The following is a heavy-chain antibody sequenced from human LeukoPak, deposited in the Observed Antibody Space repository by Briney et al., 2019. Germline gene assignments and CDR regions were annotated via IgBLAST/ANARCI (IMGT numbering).Heavy chain of an antibody. CDR1: GFTFSESW. D-gene: IGHD1-1*01. J-gene: IGHJ4*02. V-gene: IGHV3-7*03. Sequence: GGSLRLSCVVSGFTFSESWMSWVRQAPGKGLGWVASLNLDGSDKYYVDSVKGPFTISRDNAKNSLYLQMDSLRVEDTAVYYCAKGKRYPDYWGQGTLVTVSS. CDR2: LNLDGSDK. CDR3: AKGKRYPDY.